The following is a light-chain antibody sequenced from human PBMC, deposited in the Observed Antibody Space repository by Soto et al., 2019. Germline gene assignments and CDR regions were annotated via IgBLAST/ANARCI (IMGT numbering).Light chain of an antibody. J-gene: IGLJ2*01. V-gene: IGLV2-14*01. CDR3: SSYTGSSTV. CDR1: RSDVGSYNF. Sequence: QSVLTQPASVSGSPGQSITISCTGTRSDVGSYNFVSWYQQHPGKAPKLLIYEVENRPSGVSDRFSGSKSGNTASLTISGLHTDDEADYYCSSYTGSSTVFGGGTKLTVL. CDR2: EVE.